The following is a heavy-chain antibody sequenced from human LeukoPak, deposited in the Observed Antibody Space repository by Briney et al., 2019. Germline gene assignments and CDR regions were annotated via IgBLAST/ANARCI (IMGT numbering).Heavy chain of an antibody. Sequence: GESLRLSCAVSGFTFGSYAMSWVRQTPGESLEWVSIITNGGVTTYYADSVRGRFTISRDNSKNMLYLQMNSLRAEDTAVYYCVKLSSGSGSKFGFDSWGQGTLVTVSS. V-gene: IGHV3-23*01. CDR2: ITNGGVTT. CDR1: GFTFGSYA. J-gene: IGHJ4*02. D-gene: IGHD6-19*01. CDR3: VKLSSGSGSKFGFDS.